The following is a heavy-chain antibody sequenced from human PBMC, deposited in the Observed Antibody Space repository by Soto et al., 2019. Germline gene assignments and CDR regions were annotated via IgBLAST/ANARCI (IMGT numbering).Heavy chain of an antibody. CDR1: GGSISSYYW. CDR3: ARIRDSSGYYYADY. D-gene: IGHD3-22*01. CDR2: IDWDDDK. J-gene: IGHJ4*02. Sequence: TLSLTCTVSGGSISSYYWSWIRQPPGKALEWLARIDWDDDKYYSTSLKTRLTISKDTSKNQVVLTMTNMDPVDTATYYCARIRDSSGYYYADYWGQGTLVTVS. V-gene: IGHV2-70*11.